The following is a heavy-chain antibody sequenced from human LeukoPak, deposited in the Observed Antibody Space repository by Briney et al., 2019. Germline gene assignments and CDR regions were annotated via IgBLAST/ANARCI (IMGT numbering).Heavy chain of an antibody. Sequence: GGSLRLSCAASGFTFSKYAMTWVRQAPGKGLECVSAIGGSGSETYSADSVKGRFTISRDDSKNTLYLHMNSLRAEDTAIYYCAKGTAGTYYFYYMDVWGKGTTVTVSS. CDR2: IGGSGSET. CDR3: AKGTAGTYYFYYMDV. D-gene: IGHD6-13*01. V-gene: IGHV3-23*01. CDR1: GFTFSKYA. J-gene: IGHJ6*03.